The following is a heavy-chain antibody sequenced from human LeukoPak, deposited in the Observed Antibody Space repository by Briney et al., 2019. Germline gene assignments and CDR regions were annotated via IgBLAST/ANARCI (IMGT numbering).Heavy chain of an antibody. CDR3: ARDPDYDSSGYYFDY. J-gene: IGHJ4*02. CDR1: GGSISSYY. V-gene: IGHV4-4*07. CDR2: IYTSGST. D-gene: IGHD3-22*01. Sequence: SETLSLTCTVSGGSISSYYWSWIRQPAGKGLEWIGRIYTSGSTNYNPSLKSRVTMSVDTSKNQFSLKLSSVTAADTAVYYCARDPDYDSSGYYFDYWGQRTLVTVSS.